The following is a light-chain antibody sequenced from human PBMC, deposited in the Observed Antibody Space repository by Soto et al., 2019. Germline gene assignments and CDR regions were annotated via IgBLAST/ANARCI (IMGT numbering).Light chain of an antibody. V-gene: IGKV1-5*03. Sequence: DIQMTQSPSTLSASVGDRVTITCRASQSISSWLAWYQQKPGKAPKLLIYKASSLESGVPSRFSGSGSGTEFTLTISSLQPDDFETYYCQQYNSYYVKFGKGTKVDI. J-gene: IGKJ1*01. CDR2: KAS. CDR3: QQYNSYYVK. CDR1: QSISSW.